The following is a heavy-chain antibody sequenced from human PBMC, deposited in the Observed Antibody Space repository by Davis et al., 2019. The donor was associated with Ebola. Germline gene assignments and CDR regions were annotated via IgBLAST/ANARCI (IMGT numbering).Heavy chain of an antibody. V-gene: IGHV3-30*04. J-gene: IGHJ4*02. CDR2: ILYDGSHK. CDR3: ARGNDQRVNF. CDR1: GFTFSSYA. Sequence: PGGSLRLSCAASGFTFSSYAMHWVRQAPGKGLEWVSLILYDGSHKYYADSVKGRFTISRDNSKSRVYLQMDSLTTEDTAVYYCARGNDQRVNFWGQGTLVTVSS. D-gene: IGHD4-23*01.